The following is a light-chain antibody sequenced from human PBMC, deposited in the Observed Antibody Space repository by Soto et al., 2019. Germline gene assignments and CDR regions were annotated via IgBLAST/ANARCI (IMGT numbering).Light chain of an antibody. Sequence: QSVLTQPPSASGTPGQRVTISCSGSSSNIGSYPVNWYQQLPGTAPKLLIHSHNQRPSGVPDRFSGSKSGTSASLAISGLQSEDEADYCCAAWDDSLNGRVFGGGTKLTVL. J-gene: IGLJ3*02. CDR1: SSNIGSYP. CDR2: SHN. V-gene: IGLV1-44*01. CDR3: AAWDDSLNGRV.